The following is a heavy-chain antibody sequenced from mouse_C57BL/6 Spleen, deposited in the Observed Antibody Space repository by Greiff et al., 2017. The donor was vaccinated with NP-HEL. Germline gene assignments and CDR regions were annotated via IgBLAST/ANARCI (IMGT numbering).Heavy chain of an antibody. V-gene: IGHV1-72*01. Sequence: QVQLQQPGAELVKPGASVQLSCKASGYTFTSYCMHWVKQRPGRGLEWIGRIAPNSGGTKYNEKFKSKATLTVDKPSSTAYMQLSSLTSEDSAVYYCATYDGYPYYYAMDYWGQGTSVTVSS. D-gene: IGHD2-3*01. CDR3: ATYDGYPYYYAMDY. J-gene: IGHJ4*01. CDR2: IAPNSGGT. CDR1: GYTFTSYC.